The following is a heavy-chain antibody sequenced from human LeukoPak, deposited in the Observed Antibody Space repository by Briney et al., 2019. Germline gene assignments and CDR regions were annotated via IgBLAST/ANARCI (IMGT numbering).Heavy chain of an antibody. D-gene: IGHD2-2*01. CDR2: INPNSGGT. V-gene: IGHV1-2*02. Sequence: ASVKVSCKASGYTFTGYYIHWVRQAPGQGLEWMGWINPNSGGTSYAQKFQGRATLTRDTSISTAYMELSRLRSDDTAVYYCARGYCSSTSCYDFDYWGQGTLVTVSS. J-gene: IGHJ4*02. CDR3: ARGYCSSTSCYDFDY. CDR1: GYTFTGYY.